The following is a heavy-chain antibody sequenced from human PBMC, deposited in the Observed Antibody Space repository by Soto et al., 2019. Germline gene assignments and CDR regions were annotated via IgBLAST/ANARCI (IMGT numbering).Heavy chain of an antibody. V-gene: IGHV3-11*01. J-gene: IGHJ3*02. CDR2: ISSSGSTI. CDR1: GFTFSDYY. CDR3: ARVSPLYCSGGSCYGLGAFDI. Sequence: QVQLVESGGGLVKPGGSLRLSCAASGFTFSDYYMSWIRQAPGKGLEWVSYISSSGSTIYYADSVKGRFTISRDNAKNSRYLQMNSLRAEDTAVYYCARVSPLYCSGGSCYGLGAFDIWGQGTMVTVSS. D-gene: IGHD2-15*01.